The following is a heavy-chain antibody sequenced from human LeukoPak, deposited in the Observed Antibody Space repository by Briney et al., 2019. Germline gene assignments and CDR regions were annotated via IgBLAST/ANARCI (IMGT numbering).Heavy chain of an antibody. Sequence: PGGSLRLSCATSGFTFSDCAMSWVRQAPGKGLEWVSVISGSGGSTYYADSVKGRFTISKDSSKTILYLQMNSLRAEDAAVYFRAKGSAAGRPYYFDYWGQGTLVTVSS. J-gene: IGHJ4*02. CDR1: GFTFSDCA. D-gene: IGHD6-25*01. CDR2: ISGSGGST. CDR3: AKGSAAGRPYYFDY. V-gene: IGHV3-23*01.